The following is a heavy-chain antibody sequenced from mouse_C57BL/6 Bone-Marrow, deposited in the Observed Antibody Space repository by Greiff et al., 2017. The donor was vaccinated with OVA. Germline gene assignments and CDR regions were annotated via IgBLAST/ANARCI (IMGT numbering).Heavy chain of an antibody. Sequence: QVQLQQPGAELVMPGASVKLSCKASGYTFTSYWMHWVKQRPGQGLEWIGEIDPSDSYTNYNQKFKGKSTVTVDKYSSTAYMQLSSLTSEDSAVYYCARRSYVGDYYAMDYWGQGTSVTVSS. CDR2: IDPSDSYT. J-gene: IGHJ4*01. CDR3: ARRSYVGDYYAMDY. CDR1: GYTFTSYW. D-gene: IGHD6-5*01. V-gene: IGHV1-69*01.